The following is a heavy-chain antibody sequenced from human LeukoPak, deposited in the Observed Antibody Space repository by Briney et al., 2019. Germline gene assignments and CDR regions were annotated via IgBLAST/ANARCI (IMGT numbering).Heavy chain of an antibody. CDR3: ARRRAAAGRNYFDY. Sequence: SGTLPLTCTVSAGSIISYYWSCIRQPPPREREGIGYFYYSGSTNYTPSVKGRVTISVDTSKNQFSLKLNSVRAADTAVYYCARRRAAAGRNYFDYWGQGTLVTVSS. CDR1: AGSIISYY. V-gene: IGHV4-59*08. D-gene: IGHD6-13*01. CDR2: FYYSGST. J-gene: IGHJ4*02.